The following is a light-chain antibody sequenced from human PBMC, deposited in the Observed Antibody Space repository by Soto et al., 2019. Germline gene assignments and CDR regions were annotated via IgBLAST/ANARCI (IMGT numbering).Light chain of an antibody. J-gene: IGLJ2*01. CDR3: QSYDSSLSGYVV. V-gene: IGLV1-40*01. Sequence: QSVLTQPPSVSGAPGQRVTISCIGSSSNIGAGYDVHWYQQLPGTAPKLLIYGNSNRPSGVPDRFSGSKSGTSASRAITGLQAEDEADYYCQSYDSSLSGYVVFGGGTKLTVL. CDR1: SSNIGAGYD. CDR2: GNS.